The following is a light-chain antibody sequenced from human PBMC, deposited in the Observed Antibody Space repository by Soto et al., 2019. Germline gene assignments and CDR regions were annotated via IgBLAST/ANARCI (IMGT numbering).Light chain of an antibody. CDR1: SSDIGSYNF. V-gene: IGLV2-14*01. J-gene: IGLJ2*01. CDR2: DVT. CDR3: SSYASSNTLVV. Sequence: QSALTQPASVSGSPGQSITISCTGTSSDIGSYNFVSWYQQYPGKAPKLLICDVTNRPSGVSNRFSGSKSGNTASLTISGLRAEDEADYYCSSYASSNTLVVFGGGTKLTVL.